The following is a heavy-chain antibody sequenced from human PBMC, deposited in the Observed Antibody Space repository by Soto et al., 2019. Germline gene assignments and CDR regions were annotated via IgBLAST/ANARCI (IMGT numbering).Heavy chain of an antibody. D-gene: IGHD2-2*01. Sequence: RGGSLRLSCAASGFTFTNFAMNWVRQAPGKGLEWVSVISGTGDTTYNADSVKGRFTISRDNSMNTAFLQMNSLRAEDTALYYCAKGYCSSTSCSFDYWGQGTLVTVSS. J-gene: IGHJ4*02. CDR3: AKGYCSSTSCSFDY. V-gene: IGHV3-23*01. CDR2: ISGTGDTT. CDR1: GFTFTNFA.